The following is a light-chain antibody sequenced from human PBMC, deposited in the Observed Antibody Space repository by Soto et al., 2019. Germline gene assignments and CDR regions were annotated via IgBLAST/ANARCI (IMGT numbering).Light chain of an antibody. CDR1: QSVSSNY. Sequence: EILFTQSPGTLSLSPGERATLSCRASQSVSSNYLAWYQQKPGQAPRILIYGVSSRDTGIPDRFSGSGSGTDFTLPISRLDPEDFEVYYCQQYGTSPRTFGQGTQVEIK. CDR3: QQYGTSPRT. J-gene: IGKJ1*01. CDR2: GVS. V-gene: IGKV3-20*01.